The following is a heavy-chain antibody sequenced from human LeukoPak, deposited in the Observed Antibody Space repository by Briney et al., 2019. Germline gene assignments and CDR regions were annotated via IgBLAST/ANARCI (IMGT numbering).Heavy chain of an antibody. Sequence: GGSLRLSCAASGFTFSAFAMTWVRQAPGKGLEWVSTITDDGYNTYSADSVKGRITFSRDNSKNTLSLQLRSLRAEDTAVYYCAKDLSYSSGASDHWGQGTLVTVSS. J-gene: IGHJ4*02. CDR3: AKDLSYSSGASDH. D-gene: IGHD6-19*01. CDR2: ITDDGYNT. CDR1: GFTFSAFA. V-gene: IGHV3-23*01.